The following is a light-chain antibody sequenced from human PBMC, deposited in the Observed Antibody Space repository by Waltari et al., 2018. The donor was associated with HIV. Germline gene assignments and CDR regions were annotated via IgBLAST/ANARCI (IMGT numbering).Light chain of an antibody. CDR3: SSYTITTAIV. CDR1: NSAVGAYNS. V-gene: IGLV2-14*01. CDR2: EVT. Sequence: QSALTQPASVSGSPGQSITISCTGTNSAVGAYNSVSWYQPHPGNAPKLLIYEVTNRPPGISNRFSGSKSGNTASMTISGLQPEDEADYYCSSYTITTAIVFGGGTKLTVL. J-gene: IGLJ2*01.